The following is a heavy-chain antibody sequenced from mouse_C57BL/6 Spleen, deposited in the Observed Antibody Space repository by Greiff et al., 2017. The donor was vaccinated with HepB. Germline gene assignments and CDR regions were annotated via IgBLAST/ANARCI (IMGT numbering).Heavy chain of an antibody. CDR3: AYGYDEGMDY. V-gene: IGHV1-22*01. J-gene: IGHJ4*01. D-gene: IGHD2-2*01. Sequence: VQLKESGPELVKPGASVKMSCKASGYTFTDYNMHWVKQSHGKSLEWIGYINPNNGGTSYNQKFKGKATLTVNKSSSTAYMELRSLTSEDSAVYYCAYGYDEGMDYWGQGTSVTVSS. CDR2: INPNNGGT. CDR1: GYTFTDYN.